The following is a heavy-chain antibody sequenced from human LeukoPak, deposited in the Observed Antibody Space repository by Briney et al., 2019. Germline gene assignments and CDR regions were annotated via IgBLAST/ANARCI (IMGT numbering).Heavy chain of an antibody. CDR3: ARSHDYYDSSGYSFDY. J-gene: IGHJ4*02. Sequence: PGGSLRLSCAASGFTFSSYAMHWVRQAPGKGLEGVAVISYDGSNKYYADSVKGRFTISRDNSKNTLYLQMNSLRAEDTAVYYCARSHDYYDSSGYSFDYWGQGTLVTVSS. CDR2: ISYDGSNK. D-gene: IGHD3-22*01. CDR1: GFTFSSYA. V-gene: IGHV3-30-3*01.